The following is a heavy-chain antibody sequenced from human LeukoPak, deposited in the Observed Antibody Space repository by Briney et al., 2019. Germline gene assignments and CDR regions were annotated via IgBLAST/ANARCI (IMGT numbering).Heavy chain of an antibody. D-gene: IGHD2-21*02. CDR2: ISFDGSNK. Sequence: QPGRSLRLSCAASGFTLSGYGMHWVRQAPGKGLEWVAVISFDGSNKYYADSVKGRFTISRDNSKNTLYLQMNSLRAEDTAVYYCAKGLTPYCGGDCYWDYFDYWGQGTLVTVSS. CDR1: GFTLSGYG. CDR3: AKGLTPYCGGDCYWDYFDY. J-gene: IGHJ4*02. V-gene: IGHV3-30*18.